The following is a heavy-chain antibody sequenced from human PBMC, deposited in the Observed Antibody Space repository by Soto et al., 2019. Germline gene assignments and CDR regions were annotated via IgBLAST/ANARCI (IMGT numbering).Heavy chain of an antibody. CDR3: ARDGGLRSYDY. Sequence: ASVKVSCKASGYTFTGYAMQCVRQAPGQRLEWMGWINAGNGNTKYSQKFQGRVTITRDTSASTAYMELSSLRSEDTAVYYCARDGGLRSYDYWGQGTLVTVSS. CDR2: INAGNGNT. V-gene: IGHV1-3*01. J-gene: IGHJ4*02. CDR1: GYTFTGYA. D-gene: IGHD4-17*01.